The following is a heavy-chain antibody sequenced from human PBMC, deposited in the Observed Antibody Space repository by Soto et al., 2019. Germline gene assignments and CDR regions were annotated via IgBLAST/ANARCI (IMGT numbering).Heavy chain of an antibody. V-gene: IGHV1-3*01. D-gene: IGHD3-9*01. CDR1: GYTFTIYA. CDR2: INAGTGNT. J-gene: IGHJ5*02. CDR3: ARGSTYYDILTGPHVGWFDP. Sequence: ASVKVSCKASGYTFTIYAMHWVRQAPGQRLEWMGWINAGTGNTKYSQEFQGRVTITRDTSASTAYMELSSLRSEDTAVYYCARGSTYYDILTGPHVGWFDPWGQGTQVTVSS.